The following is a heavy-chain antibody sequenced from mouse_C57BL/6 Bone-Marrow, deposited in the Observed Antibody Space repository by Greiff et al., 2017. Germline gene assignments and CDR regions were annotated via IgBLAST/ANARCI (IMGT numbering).Heavy chain of an antibody. CDR1: GFSLPSYG. CDR3: AKGFAY. Sequence: VQGVESGPGLVQPSQSLSITCTVSGFSLPSYGVHWVRQSPGKGLEWLGVIWRGGSTDYNAAFMSRLSITTDNSKSQVFFKMNSLQADDTAIYYCAKGFAYWGQGTLVTVSA. CDR2: IWRGGST. V-gene: IGHV2-5*01. J-gene: IGHJ3*01.